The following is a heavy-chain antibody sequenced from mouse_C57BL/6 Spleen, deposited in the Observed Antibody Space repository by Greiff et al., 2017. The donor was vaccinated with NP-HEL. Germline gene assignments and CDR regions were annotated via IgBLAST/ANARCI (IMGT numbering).Heavy chain of an antibody. Sequence: QVQLQQPGAELVKPGASVKMSCKASGYTFTSYWITWVKQRPGQGLEWIGDIYPGSGSTNYNEKFKSQATLTVDTSSSTAYMRLSSLTSEDSAVYYCARGFLFDYWGQGTTLTVSS. CDR3: ARGFLFDY. CDR1: GYTFTSYW. V-gene: IGHV1-55*01. CDR2: IYPGSGST. J-gene: IGHJ2*01.